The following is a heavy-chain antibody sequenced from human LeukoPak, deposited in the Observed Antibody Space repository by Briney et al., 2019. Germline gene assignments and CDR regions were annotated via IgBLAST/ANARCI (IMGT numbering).Heavy chain of an antibody. CDR2: INHSGST. J-gene: IGHJ4*02. D-gene: IGHD5-24*01. CDR3: ARGRKWLPPTYFDY. Sequence: SETLSLTCAVYGGSFSGYYRSWIRQPPGKGLEWIGEINHSGSTNYNPSLKGRVTISVDTSKNQFSLKLSSVTAADTAVYYCARGRKWLPPTYFDYWGQGTLVTVSS. CDR1: GGSFSGYY. V-gene: IGHV4-34*01.